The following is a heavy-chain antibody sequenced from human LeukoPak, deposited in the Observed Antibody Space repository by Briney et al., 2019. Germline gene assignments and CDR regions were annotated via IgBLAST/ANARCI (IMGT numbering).Heavy chain of an antibody. Sequence: SETLSLTCSVSGYSITSGYYWSWIRQPPGKGLEWIGEGNESGGTKFNPSLKSRATISADTSKNQFSLKLSSVTAADTAVYYCAKNGQSGFSFDPWGQGTLVTVSS. D-gene: IGHD2-8*01. CDR3: AKNGQSGFSFDP. J-gene: IGHJ5*02. CDR2: GNESGGT. CDR1: GYSITSGYY. V-gene: IGHV4-34*01.